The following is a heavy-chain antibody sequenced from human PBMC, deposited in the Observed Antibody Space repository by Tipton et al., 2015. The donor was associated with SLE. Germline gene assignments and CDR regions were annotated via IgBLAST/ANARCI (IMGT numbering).Heavy chain of an antibody. Sequence: LRLSCSVSGGSRSSTSYYCNWIRPPAGKGLEWVGRVYTTGVTNYNPSLKSRVTMSVDTSKKQFSLRLTSVTAADTAVYYWAKGRDTWNYGWLDSWGPGTLVTVSS. V-gene: IGHV4-61*02. CDR1: GGSRSSTSYY. CDR3: AKGRDTWNYGWLDS. CDR2: VYTTGVT. D-gene: IGHD1-7*01. J-gene: IGHJ5*01.